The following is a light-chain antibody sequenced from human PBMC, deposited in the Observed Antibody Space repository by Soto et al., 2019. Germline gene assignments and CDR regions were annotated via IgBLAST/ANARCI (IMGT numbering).Light chain of an antibody. J-gene: IGLJ1*01. V-gene: IGLV2-14*01. CDR3: SSYTSSSTLDV. CDR1: SSDIGGYNY. CDR2: DVS. Sequence: SALTQHASVPVSPGHSLTISCTGTSSDIGGYNYVSWYQQHPGKAPKLMIYDVSNRPSGVSNRFSGSKSGNTASLTISGLQAEDEADYYCSSYTSSSTLDVFGTGTKVTVL.